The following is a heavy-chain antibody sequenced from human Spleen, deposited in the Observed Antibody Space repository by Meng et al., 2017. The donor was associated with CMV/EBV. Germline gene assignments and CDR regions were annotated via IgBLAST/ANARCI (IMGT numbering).Heavy chain of an antibody. CDR2: ISGGGYST. CDR1: GFTFSSYA. Sequence: GGSLRLSCAASGFTFSSYAMSWVRQAPGKGLEWVSAISGGGYSTYYADSVKGRFTISRDNSKNTLYLQMNSLRAEDTAVYYCARDFDYILQQIAAWGQGTLVTVSS. J-gene: IGHJ5*02. CDR3: ARDFDYILQQIAA. V-gene: IGHV3-23*01. D-gene: IGHD2-21*01.